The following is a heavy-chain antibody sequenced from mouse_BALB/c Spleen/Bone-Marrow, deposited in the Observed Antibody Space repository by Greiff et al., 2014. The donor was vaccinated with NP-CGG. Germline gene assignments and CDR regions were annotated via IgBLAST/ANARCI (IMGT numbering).Heavy chain of an antibody. Sequence: VQLKQSGPDLVKPSQSLSLTCTVTGYSITSGYSWHWIRQFPGNKLEWMGYIHYSGSTNYNPSLKSRISITRDTSKNQSFLQLNSVTTEDTATYYCARSRRQLGLPFDYWGQGTTLTVSS. V-gene: IGHV3-1*02. CDR3: ARSRRQLGLPFDY. CDR1: GYSITSGYS. J-gene: IGHJ2*01. D-gene: IGHD3-2*01. CDR2: IHYSGST.